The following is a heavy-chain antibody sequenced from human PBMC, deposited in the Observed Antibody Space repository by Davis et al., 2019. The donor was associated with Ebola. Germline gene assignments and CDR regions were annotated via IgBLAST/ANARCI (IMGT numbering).Heavy chain of an antibody. CDR2: ISVYNGKT. D-gene: IGHD2-2*01. CDR3: ARGGRYCSSTSCYRNWFDP. J-gene: IGHJ5*02. V-gene: IGHV1-18*01. Sequence: ASVKVSCKASGYTFTSYGISWVRQAPGQGLEWMGWISVYNGKTNYAQKLQGRVTMTTDTSTSTAYMELRSLRSDDTAVYYCARGGRYCSSTSCYRNWFDPWGQGTLVTVSS. CDR1: GYTFTSYG.